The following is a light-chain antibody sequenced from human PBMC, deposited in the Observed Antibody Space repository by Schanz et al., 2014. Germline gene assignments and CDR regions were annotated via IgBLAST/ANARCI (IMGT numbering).Light chain of an antibody. J-gene: IGKJ4*01. V-gene: IGKV3-11*01. CDR1: QSVSTY. Sequence: EIVLTQSPATLSLSPGERATLSCRASQSVSTYLAWYQQKPGQAPRLLIYGSSNRATGIPARFSGSGSGTDFTLTITSLEPEDFAVYYCQQRSTWFSFGGGTRVEIK. CDR3: QQRSTWFS. CDR2: GSS.